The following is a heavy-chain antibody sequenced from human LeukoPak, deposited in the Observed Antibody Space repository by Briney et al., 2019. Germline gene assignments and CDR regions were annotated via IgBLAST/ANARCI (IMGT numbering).Heavy chain of an antibody. CDR1: GFTFSSYG. V-gene: IGHV3-33*01. Sequence: SGRSLGLSCAASGFTFSSYGMHWVRQAPGKGLEWVAVIWYDGSNKYYADSVKGRFTISRDNSKNTLYLQMNSLRAEDTAVYYCARAHIAAAGTVDYWGQGTLVTVSS. J-gene: IGHJ4*02. CDR3: ARAHIAAAGTVDY. D-gene: IGHD6-13*01. CDR2: IWYDGSNK.